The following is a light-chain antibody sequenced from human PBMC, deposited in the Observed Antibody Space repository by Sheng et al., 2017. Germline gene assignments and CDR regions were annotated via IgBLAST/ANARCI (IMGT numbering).Light chain of an antibody. CDR3: QQYDNLPLT. V-gene: IGKV1-33*01. CDR1: QDISNS. CDR2: DAS. Sequence: DIQMTQSPSSLSASVGDRVTITCQASQDISNSLNWYQQKPGKAPKLLIYDASNLETGVPSRFSETGSGTDFTFTISSLQPEDIATYYCQQYDNLPLTFGGGTKVEI. J-gene: IGKJ4*01.